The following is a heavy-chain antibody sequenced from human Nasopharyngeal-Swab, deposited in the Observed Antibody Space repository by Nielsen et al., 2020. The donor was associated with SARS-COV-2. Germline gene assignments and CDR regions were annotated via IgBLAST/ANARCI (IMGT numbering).Heavy chain of an antibody. Sequence: GGSLRLSCAASGFTFSSYGMHWVRQAPGKGLEWVAVIWYDGSNKYYADSVKGRFTISRDNSKNTLYLQMNSLRAEDTAVYYCARDSSGWYYFDYWGQGTLVTVSP. D-gene: IGHD6-19*01. J-gene: IGHJ4*02. V-gene: IGHV3-33*01. CDR3: ARDSSGWYYFDY. CDR2: IWYDGSNK. CDR1: GFTFSSYG.